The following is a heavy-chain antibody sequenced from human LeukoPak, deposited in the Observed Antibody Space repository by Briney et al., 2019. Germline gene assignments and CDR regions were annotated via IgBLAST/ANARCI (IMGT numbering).Heavy chain of an antibody. CDR1: GFTFTTYW. Sequence: GGSLRLSCVASGFTFTTYWMHWVRQAPGKGLVWVSRINGDGSNSNYADSVKGRFTISRDNARNTLYLQMNGLRAEDTAVYYCAKDVSSVVITPPELFWGQGTLVTVSS. V-gene: IGHV3-74*01. J-gene: IGHJ4*02. CDR3: AKDVSSVVITPPELF. D-gene: IGHD3-22*01. CDR2: INGDGSNS.